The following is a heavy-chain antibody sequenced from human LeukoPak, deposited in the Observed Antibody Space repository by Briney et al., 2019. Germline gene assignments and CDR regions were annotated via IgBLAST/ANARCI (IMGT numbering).Heavy chain of an antibody. Sequence: GGSLRLSCAASGFSFNSYDMHWVRQVGGKGLEWVGAIGTGGDTYYADSVKGRFTISRENAKTSLYLQMDCLRAGDTAVYYCARDRGYDFWSGSFDLWGRGTLVTVSS. J-gene: IGHJ2*01. CDR3: ARDRGYDFWSGSFDL. V-gene: IGHV3-13*01. D-gene: IGHD3-3*01. CDR2: IGTGGDT. CDR1: GFSFNSYD.